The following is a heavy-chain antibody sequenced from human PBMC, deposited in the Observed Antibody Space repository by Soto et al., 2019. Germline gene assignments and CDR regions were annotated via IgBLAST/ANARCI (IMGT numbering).Heavy chain of an antibody. Sequence: GASVKVSCKASGYTFTGYFMHWARQAPGQGLEWMGWINPYSGGADYAQSFQGRVTMTRDTSISTVYMELSRLRFDDTAVYYCARVIRGAYYNSPLDTWGQGTVVTVSS. J-gene: IGHJ5*02. D-gene: IGHD3-10*01. V-gene: IGHV1-2*02. CDR1: GYTFTGYF. CDR2: INPYSGGA. CDR3: ARVIRGAYYNSPLDT.